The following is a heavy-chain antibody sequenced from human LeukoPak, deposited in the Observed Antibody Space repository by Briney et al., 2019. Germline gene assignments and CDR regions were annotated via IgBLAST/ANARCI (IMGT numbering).Heavy chain of an antibody. V-gene: IGHV4-59*01. CDR1: GGSICSYY. J-gene: IGHJ4*02. CDR3: ASGWLFFDY. CDR2: IYYSGST. Sequence: SETLSLTCTVSGGSICSYYWSWTRQPPGKGLEWIGYIYYSGSTNYNPSLKSRVTISVDTSKNQFSLKLSSVTAADTAVYYCASGWLFFDYWGQGTLVTVSS. D-gene: IGHD5-12*01.